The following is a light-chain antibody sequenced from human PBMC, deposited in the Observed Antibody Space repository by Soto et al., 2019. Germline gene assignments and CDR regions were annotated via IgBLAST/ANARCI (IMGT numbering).Light chain of an antibody. Sequence: QSVLTQSPSASASLGASVKLTCPMSSGHSSYAIAWHQQQPEKGPRYLMKLNSDGSHSKGDGIPDRFSGSSSGAERYLTISSLQSEDEADYYCQTWGTGTRGVFGGGTQLTVL. J-gene: IGLJ3*02. CDR3: QTWGTGTRGV. CDR2: LNSDGSH. CDR1: SGHSSYA. V-gene: IGLV4-69*01.